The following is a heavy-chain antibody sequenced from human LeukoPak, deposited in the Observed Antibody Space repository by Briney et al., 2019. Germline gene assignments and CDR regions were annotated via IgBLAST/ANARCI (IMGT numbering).Heavy chain of an antibody. Sequence: GRSLRLSCAASGLTFTSYAVHWVRQAPGKGLEWVAVISYDGSNKYYADSVKGRFTISGDKSKNTLYLQLNSLRPEDTAVYYCARGPGPIAGVKNAFDIWGQGTLVTVAS. CDR2: ISYDGSNK. D-gene: IGHD1-26*01. CDR3: ARGPGPIAGVKNAFDI. CDR1: GLTFTSYA. V-gene: IGHV3-30*01. J-gene: IGHJ3*02.